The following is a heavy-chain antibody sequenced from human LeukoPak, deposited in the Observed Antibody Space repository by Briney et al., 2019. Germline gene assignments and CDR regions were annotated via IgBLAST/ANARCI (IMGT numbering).Heavy chain of an antibody. CDR1: GYSFTSYW. CDR2: IYLSDFDT. CDR3: ARGHHVVVATATWASDAFDL. V-gene: IGHV5-51*01. J-gene: IGHJ3*01. D-gene: IGHD2-21*02. Sequence: GESLKISCKASGYSFTSYWIGWVRQLPGKGLEWMGIIYLSDFDTKYSPSFQGQVTNSADKSINTAYLQWNSLKASDTAMYYCARGHHVVVATATWASDAFDLWGQGTMVTVSS.